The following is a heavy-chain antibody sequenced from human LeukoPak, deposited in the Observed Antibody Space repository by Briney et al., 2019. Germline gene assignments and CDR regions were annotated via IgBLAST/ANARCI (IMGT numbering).Heavy chain of an antibody. V-gene: IGHV1-2*02. CDR3: ARDFIGAAAAFDI. CDR2: INPNSGGT. D-gene: IGHD3-10*01. CDR1: GYTFTGYY. J-gene: IGHJ3*02. Sequence: ASVKVSCKASGYTFTGYYMHWVRQAPGQGLEWMGWINPNSGGTNYAQKFQGRVTMTRDTSISTAYMELSRLRSDDTAVYYCARDFIGAAAAFDIWGQGTMVTVSS.